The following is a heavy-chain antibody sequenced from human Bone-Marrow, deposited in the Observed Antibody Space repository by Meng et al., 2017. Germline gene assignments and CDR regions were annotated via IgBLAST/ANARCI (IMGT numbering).Heavy chain of an antibody. Sequence: ESLKISCTVSGDSISSYYWSWIRQSPGEGLEWIGYIYYSGSTDYNPSLKSRVTMSIDTSKNQFSLKLTSVTAADTAVYYCARETYYYGSGTYLYYFDYWGQGTLVTVSS. CDR1: GDSISSYY. V-gene: IGHV4-59*01. D-gene: IGHD3-10*01. CDR3: ARETYYYGSGTYLYYFDY. CDR2: IYYSGST. J-gene: IGHJ4*02.